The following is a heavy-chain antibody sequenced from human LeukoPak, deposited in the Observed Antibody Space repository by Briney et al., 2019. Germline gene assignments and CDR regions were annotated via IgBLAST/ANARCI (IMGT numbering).Heavy chain of an antibody. Sequence: PGGSLRLSCAASGFTFTTYSMNWVRQAPGKGLEWVSYISSCSSTIYYADSVKGRFTISRDNAKNSLYLQMNSLRAEDTAVYYCARDLVPAARNYYFDYWGQGTLVTVSS. J-gene: IGHJ4*02. CDR1: GFTFTTYS. CDR2: ISSCSSTI. D-gene: IGHD2-2*01. CDR3: ARDLVPAARNYYFDY. V-gene: IGHV3-48*01.